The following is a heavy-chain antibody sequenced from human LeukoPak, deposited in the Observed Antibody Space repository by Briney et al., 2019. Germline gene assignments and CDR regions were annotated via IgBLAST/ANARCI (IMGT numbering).Heavy chain of an antibody. CDR3: ATGTAADGTD. CDR2: IKQDGSEK. CDR1: GFTFSSYG. V-gene: IGHV3-7*03. Sequence: GGSLRLSCAASGFTFSSYGMHWVRQAPGKGLKWVANIKQDGSEKYYVDSVKGRFTISRDNSQNSLYLQMNSLRGEDTAMYYCATGTAADGTDWGQGTLVTVSS. D-gene: IGHD6-13*01. J-gene: IGHJ4*02.